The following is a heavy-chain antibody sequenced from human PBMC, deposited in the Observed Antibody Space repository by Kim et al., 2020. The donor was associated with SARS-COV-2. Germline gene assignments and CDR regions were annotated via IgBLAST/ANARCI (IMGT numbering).Heavy chain of an antibody. CDR2: TNWNGGSS. CDR3: ARQGSFYHSSGAYDQSLDV. Sequence: GGSLRLSCAASGFTFDDYGMSWVRQAPGKGLEWVSGTNWNGGSSGYADSVKGRFTISRDNARNSLYLQMNSLRAEDTALYHCARQGSFYHSSGAYDQSLDVWGQGTTVTVSS. D-gene: IGHD3-22*01. V-gene: IGHV3-20*01. J-gene: IGHJ6*02. CDR1: GFTFDDYG.